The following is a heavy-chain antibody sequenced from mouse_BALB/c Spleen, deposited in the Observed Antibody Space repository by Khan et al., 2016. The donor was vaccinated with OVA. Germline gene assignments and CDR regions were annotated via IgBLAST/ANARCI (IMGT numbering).Heavy chain of an antibody. CDR2: IYPGNVNT. V-gene: IGHV1S56*01. J-gene: IGHJ4*01. D-gene: IGHD2-1*01. CDR3: ARWGGNYPSYAMDY. Sequence: QVRLQQSGPELVKPGASVRISCKASGYTFTSYYIHWVKQRPGQGLEWIGWIYPGNVNTDSNEKFKGKATLTADKSSSTAYMQLSSLTSEDSVVYFCARWGGNYPSYAMDYWGQGTSVTVSS. CDR1: GYTFTSYY.